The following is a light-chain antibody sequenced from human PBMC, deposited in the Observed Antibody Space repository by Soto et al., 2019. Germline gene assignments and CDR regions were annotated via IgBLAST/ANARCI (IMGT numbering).Light chain of an antibody. CDR1: QSLLHSNGYNY. CDR3: MQALQTPLT. CDR2: MGS. V-gene: IGKV2-28*01. J-gene: IGKJ4*01. Sequence: DIVMTQSPLSLPVTPGEPASISCRSSQSLLHSNGYNYLDWYLQKPGQSPQVLIYMGSNRDSGVPGRFSGSGAGKDFTLKISRVESEDVGVYYCMQALQTPLTFGGGTKVEIK.